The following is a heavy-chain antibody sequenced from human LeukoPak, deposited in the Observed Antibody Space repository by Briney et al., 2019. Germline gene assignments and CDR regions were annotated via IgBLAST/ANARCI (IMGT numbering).Heavy chain of an antibody. V-gene: IGHV1-69*13. Sequence: SVKVFCKASGGTFSSYAISWVRQAPEQGLEWMGGIIPIFGTANYAQKFQSRVTITADESTSTAYMELSSLRSEDTAVYYCARGLVGGAGGTDYWGQGTLVTVSS. J-gene: IGHJ4*02. CDR1: GGTFSSYA. D-gene: IGHD3-16*01. CDR2: IIPIFGTA. CDR3: ARGLVGGAGGTDY.